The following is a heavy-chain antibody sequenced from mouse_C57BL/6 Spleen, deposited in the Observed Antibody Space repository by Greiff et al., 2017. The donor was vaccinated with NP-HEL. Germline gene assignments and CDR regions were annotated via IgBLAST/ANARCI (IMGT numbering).Heavy chain of an antibody. CDR1: GYTFTSYW. CDR3: ARVYGSSYTWFAD. V-gene: IGHV1-69*01. Sequence: QVQLQQPGAELVMPGASVKLSCKASGYTFTSYWMHWVKQRPGQGLEWIGEIDPSDSYTNYNQKVKGKSTLTVDKSSSTAYMQLSSLTSEDSAVYYCARVYGSSYTWFADWGQGTLVTVSA. D-gene: IGHD1-1*01. CDR2: IDPSDSYT. J-gene: IGHJ3*01.